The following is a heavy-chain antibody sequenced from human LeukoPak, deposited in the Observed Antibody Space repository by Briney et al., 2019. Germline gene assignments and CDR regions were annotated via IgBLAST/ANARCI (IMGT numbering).Heavy chain of an antibody. CDR2: IYSSGST. CDR1: GFTVSSNY. J-gene: IGHJ3*02. D-gene: IGHD3-10*01. CDR3: ARVYRGSRRSDAFDI. V-gene: IGHV3-53*01. Sequence: GGSLRLSCAASGFTVSSNYMSWVRQAPGKGLEWVSVIYSSGSTYYADSVKGRFTISRDNSKNTLYLQMNSLRAEDTAVYYCARVYRGSRRSDAFDIWGQGTMVTVSS.